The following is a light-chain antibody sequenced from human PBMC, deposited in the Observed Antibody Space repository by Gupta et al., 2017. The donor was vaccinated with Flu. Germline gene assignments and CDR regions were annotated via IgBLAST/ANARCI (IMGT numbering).Light chain of an antibody. CDR2: GAS. V-gene: IGKV3-15*01. Sequence: EIVMTQSPATLSVSPGERGTLSCRASQSISSNLAWYQQKPGQAPRLLIYGASSRANGVPARFSGSGCGTEFTLTISSLQSEDFAVYYCQQYNTWPLWTFGQGTKVEIK. CDR1: QSISSN. CDR3: QQYNTWPLWT. J-gene: IGKJ1*01.